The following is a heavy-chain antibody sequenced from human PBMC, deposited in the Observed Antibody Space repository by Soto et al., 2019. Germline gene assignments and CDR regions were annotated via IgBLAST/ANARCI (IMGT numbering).Heavy chain of an antibody. CDR3: ARGSEMATILFYY. V-gene: IGHV3-33*01. Sequence: PGGSLRLSCAASGFTFSSYGMHWVRQAPGKGLEWVAVIWYDGSNKYYADSVKGRFTISRDNSKNTLYLQMNSLRAEDTAVYYCARGSEMATILFYYWGQGTLVTVSS. D-gene: IGHD5-12*01. J-gene: IGHJ4*02. CDR2: IWYDGSNK. CDR1: GFTFSSYG.